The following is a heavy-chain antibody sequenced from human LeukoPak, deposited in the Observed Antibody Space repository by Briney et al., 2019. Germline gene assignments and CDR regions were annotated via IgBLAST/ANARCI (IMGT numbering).Heavy chain of an antibody. CDR2: IKQDGSEK. CDR3: ARYRGDY. Sequence: PGGSLRLSCAASGXTFSSYWMSWVRQAPGKGLEWVANIKQDGSEKYYVDSVKGRFTISIDNAKNSLYLQMNSLRAEDTAVYYCARYRGDYWGQGTLVTVSS. D-gene: IGHD1-26*01. V-gene: IGHV3-7*04. CDR1: GXTFSSYW. J-gene: IGHJ4*02.